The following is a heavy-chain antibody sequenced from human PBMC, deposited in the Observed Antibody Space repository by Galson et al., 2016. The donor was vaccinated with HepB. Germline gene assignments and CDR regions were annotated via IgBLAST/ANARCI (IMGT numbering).Heavy chain of an antibody. CDR1: GDSVSSNVAA. J-gene: IGHJ4*02. D-gene: IGHD4-23*01. CDR2: TYYPSKWSS. CDR3: ARERGNVLGN. Sequence: CAISGDSVSSNVAAWHWIRQSPSRGLEWLGRTYYPSKWSSNYAMSVRSRITINPDTSKNQFSLQLNSVTPEDTAVYFCARERGNVLGNWGQGTLVTVSS. V-gene: IGHV6-1*01.